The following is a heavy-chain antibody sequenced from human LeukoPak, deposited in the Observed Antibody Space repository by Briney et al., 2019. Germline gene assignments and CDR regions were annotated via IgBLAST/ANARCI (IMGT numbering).Heavy chain of an antibody. Sequence: GGSLRLSCAASGFTLSRYWMSWVRQAPGKGLEWVANINEDGGERHYVDTVKGRFTISRDNAKNSLYLPMNSLRAEDTAVYYCARGGNLENWGRGTLVTVSS. CDR1: GFTLSRYW. J-gene: IGHJ4*02. CDR2: INEDGGER. D-gene: IGHD1-14*01. V-gene: IGHV3-7*01. CDR3: ARGGNLEN.